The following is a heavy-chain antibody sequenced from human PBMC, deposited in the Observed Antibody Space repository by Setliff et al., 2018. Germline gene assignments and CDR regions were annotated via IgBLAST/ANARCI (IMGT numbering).Heavy chain of an antibody. CDR1: GYSISSGYN. J-gene: IGHJ4*02. Sequence: SETLSLTCAVSGYSISSGYNWGWIRQPPGKGLEWLGSIYYRGSTSYNSSLKSRVSISVDTAKNQFSLNLNAVTAADTAVYYCATLTGDRGVDYWGQGRLVTVSS. D-gene: IGHD7-27*01. CDR3: ATLTGDRGVDY. CDR2: IYYRGST. V-gene: IGHV4-38-2*01.